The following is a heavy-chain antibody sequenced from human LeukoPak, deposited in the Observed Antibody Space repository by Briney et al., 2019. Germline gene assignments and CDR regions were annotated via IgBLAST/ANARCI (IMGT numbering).Heavy chain of an antibody. CDR3: AKTGSIAVSLGY. CDR2: ISYDGSNK. Sequence: GRSLRLSCAASGFTFSSYGMHWVRQAPGKGLEWVAVISYDGSNKYYADSVKGRFTISRDNSKSTLYLQMNSLRAEDTAVYYCAKTGSIAVSLGYWGQGTLVTVSS. J-gene: IGHJ4*02. CDR1: GFTFSSYG. D-gene: IGHD6-19*01. V-gene: IGHV3-30*18.